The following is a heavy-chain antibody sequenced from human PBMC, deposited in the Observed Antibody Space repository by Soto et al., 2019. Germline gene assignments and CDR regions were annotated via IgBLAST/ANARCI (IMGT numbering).Heavy chain of an antibody. CDR2: INSGSSFI. V-gene: IGHV3-21*01. D-gene: IGHD1-1*01. CDR3: ARETESYSWNDGLMDV. Sequence: EVQLVESGGGLVKPEGSLRLSCAASGFTFSSFTMNWVRQTPEKGLEWISSINSGSSFIYYADSVRGRFTISRDDAKNSLYLKMNSLSAGDTALYYCARETESYSWNDGLMDVWGQGTTVIVSS. J-gene: IGHJ6*02. CDR1: GFTFSSFT.